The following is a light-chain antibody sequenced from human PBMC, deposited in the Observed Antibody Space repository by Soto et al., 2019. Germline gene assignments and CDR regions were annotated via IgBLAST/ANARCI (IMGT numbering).Light chain of an antibody. Sequence: EIWLTQSPGTLSLSPGERATLSCRASQSVSSSYLAWYQQKPGQAPRLLIYGASSRATGIPDRFSGSGSGTDFTLTISRLEPEDFAVYYCQQYGSSPGWTFGQGTKVDIK. J-gene: IGKJ1*01. CDR2: GAS. CDR1: QSVSSSY. CDR3: QQYGSSPGWT. V-gene: IGKV3-20*01.